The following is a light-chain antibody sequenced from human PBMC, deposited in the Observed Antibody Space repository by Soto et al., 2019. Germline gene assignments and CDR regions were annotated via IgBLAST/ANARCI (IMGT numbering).Light chain of an antibody. J-gene: IGLJ3*02. V-gene: IGLV2-14*03. CDR1: DSDVGGYNY. CDR3: SSYTRSSTLV. Sequence: QSALTQPASVSGSPGQWITISRSGTDSDVGGYNYVSWYQQHPGKAPKLRIYEVINRPSGVSNRFSGSKSANTASLTISGLQAEDEADYYCSSYTRSSTLVFGGGTKVTVL. CDR2: EVI.